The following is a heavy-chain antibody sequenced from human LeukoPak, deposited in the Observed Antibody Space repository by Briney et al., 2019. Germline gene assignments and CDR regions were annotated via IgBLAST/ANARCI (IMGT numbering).Heavy chain of an antibody. CDR1: GRSINGHY. D-gene: IGHD3-16*01. Sequence: SETLSLTCTVSGRSINGHYWTWIRQPPGKGLEWIGQIHYSGRADYNPSLKRRVTISVDTSKNQISLNMNSVTAADTAVYYCARFGVDYDMDVWGQGTTVAVSS. CDR2: IHYSGRA. V-gene: IGHV4-59*11. CDR3: ARFGVDYDMDV. J-gene: IGHJ6*02.